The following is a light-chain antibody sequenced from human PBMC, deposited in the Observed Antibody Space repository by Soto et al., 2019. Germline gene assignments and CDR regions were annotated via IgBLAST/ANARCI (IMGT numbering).Light chain of an antibody. Sequence: EIVMTQPPATLSVSPGERATLSCRASQSVGSNLAWYQLKPGQAPRLLIYGASTRATGIPARFSGSGSGTDFPRTISILQSEDFAIYFCQQYNNWPPDRTFGQGTKVEIK. CDR2: GAS. CDR1: QSVGSN. V-gene: IGKV3-15*01. J-gene: IGKJ1*01. CDR3: QQYNNWPPDRT.